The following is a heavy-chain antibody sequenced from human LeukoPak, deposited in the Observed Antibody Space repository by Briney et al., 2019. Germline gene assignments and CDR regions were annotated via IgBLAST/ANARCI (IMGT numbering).Heavy chain of an antibody. Sequence: GGSLRLSCAASGFTFSSYSMNWVRQAPGKGLEWVSSISSSSSYIYYADSVKGRFTISRDNAKNSLYLQMNSLRAEDTAVYYCARVVARWYGFDYWGQGTLVTVSS. CDR1: GFTFSSYS. V-gene: IGHV3-21*04. D-gene: IGHD6-13*01. J-gene: IGHJ4*02. CDR2: ISSSSSYI. CDR3: ARVVARWYGFDY.